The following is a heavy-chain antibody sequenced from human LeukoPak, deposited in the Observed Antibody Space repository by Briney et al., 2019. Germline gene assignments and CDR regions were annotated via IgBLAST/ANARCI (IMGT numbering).Heavy chain of an antibody. J-gene: IGHJ4*02. CDR3: ARGALIPDF. CDR1: GFTFSSYS. Sequence: GGSLRLSCAASGFTFSSYSMNWVRQAPGKGLEWVSSISKSDNSTYYADSVKGRFTISRDNSKNTVYLHMDSLRVEDTAIYYCARGALIPDFRGQGTLVTVSS. V-gene: IGHV3-23*01. CDR2: ISKSDNST. D-gene: IGHD2-21*01.